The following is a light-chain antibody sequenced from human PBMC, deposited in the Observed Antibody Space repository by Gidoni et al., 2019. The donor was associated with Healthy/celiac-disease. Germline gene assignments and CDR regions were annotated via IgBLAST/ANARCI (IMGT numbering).Light chain of an antibody. Sequence: EIVMTQTLATLSVSPGERATLSCRASQSVSSNLAWYQQKPGQAPRLLIYGASTRATGIPARFSGSGSGTEFTLTISSLQSEDFAVYYCQQYNNWPLMYTFGQGTKLEIK. CDR2: GAS. J-gene: IGKJ2*01. V-gene: IGKV3-15*01. CDR3: QQYNNWPLMYT. CDR1: QSVSSN.